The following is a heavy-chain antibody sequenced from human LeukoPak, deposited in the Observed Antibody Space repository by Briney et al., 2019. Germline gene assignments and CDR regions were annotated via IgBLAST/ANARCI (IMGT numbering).Heavy chain of an antibody. J-gene: IGHJ4*02. CDR3: ARDPYGSGSYYTFDY. CDR1: GGSISSGSYY. CDR2: IYYTGST. D-gene: IGHD3-10*01. V-gene: IGHV4-39*07. Sequence: SETLSLTCTVSGGSISSGSYYWGWIRQPPGKGLEWIGNIYYTGSTYYNPSLKSRVTISIDTSKNQFSLKLSSVTAADTAVYYCARDPYGSGSYYTFDYWGQGTLVTVSS.